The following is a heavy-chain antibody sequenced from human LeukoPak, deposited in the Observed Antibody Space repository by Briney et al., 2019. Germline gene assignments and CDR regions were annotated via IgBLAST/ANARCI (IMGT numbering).Heavy chain of an antibody. CDR2: ISGSGGST. D-gene: IGHD3-10*01. CDR3: LYGSGFDY. CDR1: AFTVSSYA. J-gene: IGHJ4*02. Sequence: GGSLRLSCAASAFTVSSYAMSWVRQAPGKGLEWDSAISGSGGSTYYADSVKGRFTISRDNSKNTLYLQMNSLRAEDTAVYYCLYGSGFDYWGQGTLVTVSS. V-gene: IGHV3-23*01.